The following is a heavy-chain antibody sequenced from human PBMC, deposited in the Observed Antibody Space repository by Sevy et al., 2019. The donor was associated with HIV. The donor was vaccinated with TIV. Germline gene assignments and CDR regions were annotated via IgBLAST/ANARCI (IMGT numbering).Heavy chain of an antibody. CDR3: ATTKDYYDSSGSPFDY. Sequence: ASVKVSCKVSGKTLTQLAMHWVRQAPGKGLEWRGTFDPEDDERIDAPKFQGRVTMTADRSTDTAYMELRILRSDDTAVYYCATTKDYYDSSGSPFDYWGQGTLVTVSS. CDR1: GKTLTQLA. V-gene: IGHV1-24*01. D-gene: IGHD3-22*01. J-gene: IGHJ4*02. CDR2: FDPEDDER.